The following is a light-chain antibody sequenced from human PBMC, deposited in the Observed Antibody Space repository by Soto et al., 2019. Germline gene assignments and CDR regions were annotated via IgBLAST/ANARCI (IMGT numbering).Light chain of an antibody. V-gene: IGKV3-20*01. CDR1: QSVDSAF. J-gene: IGKJ1*01. CDR2: GAS. Sequence: EIVLTQSPGSLSLSLGERATLSCRASQSVDSAFFAWYQQKPGQPPRLLIYGASRRATGIPARFSGSGSGTDFTLTISRLEPESFVVYYCQQYASSLTFGQGTKVEI. CDR3: QQYASSLT.